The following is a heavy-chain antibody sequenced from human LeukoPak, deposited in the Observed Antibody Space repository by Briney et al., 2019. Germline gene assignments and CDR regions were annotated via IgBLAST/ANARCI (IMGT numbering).Heavy chain of an antibody. D-gene: IGHD6-6*01. J-gene: IGHJ4*02. CDR3: ARVNRLSSSSVVTFDY. CDR2: ISYDGSIK. Sequence: GRSLRLSCAASGFTFSSYGMHWVRQAPGKGLEWVTVISYDGSIKYYADSVKGRFTISRDNSKNTLYLQMNSLRAEDTAVYYCARVNRLSSSSVVTFDYWGQGTLVTVSS. CDR1: GFTFSSYG. V-gene: IGHV3-30*03.